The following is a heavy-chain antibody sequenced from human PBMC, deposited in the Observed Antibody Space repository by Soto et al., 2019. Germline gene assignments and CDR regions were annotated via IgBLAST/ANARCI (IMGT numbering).Heavy chain of an antibody. CDR2: ISAYNGNT. J-gene: IGHJ5*02. D-gene: IGHD6-6*01. Sequence: ASVQVSCKASGYTFTSYGISWVRQAPGQGLEWMGWISAYNGNTNYAQKLQGRVTMTTDTSTSTAYMELRSLRSDDTAVYYCARAEDSSSKIIWFYPRGQGSLVTLYS. CDR1: GYTFTSYG. V-gene: IGHV1-18*01. CDR3: ARAEDSSSKIIWFYP.